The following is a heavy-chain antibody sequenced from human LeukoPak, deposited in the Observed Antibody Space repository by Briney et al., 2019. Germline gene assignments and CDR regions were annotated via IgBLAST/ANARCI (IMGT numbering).Heavy chain of an antibody. Sequence: SETLSLTCTASGGSISSYYWSWIRQPPGKGLEWIGYIYYSGSTNYNPSLKSRVTISVDTSKNQFSLKLSSVTAADTAVYYCARLGIAAWNWFDPWGQGTLVTVSS. D-gene: IGHD6-13*01. J-gene: IGHJ5*02. V-gene: IGHV4-59*08. CDR3: ARLGIAAWNWFDP. CDR1: GGSISSYY. CDR2: IYYSGST.